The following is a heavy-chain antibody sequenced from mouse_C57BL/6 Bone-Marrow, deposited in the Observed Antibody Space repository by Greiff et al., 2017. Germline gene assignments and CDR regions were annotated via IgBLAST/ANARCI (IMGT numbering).Heavy chain of an antibody. CDR3: ARGGYYYGSSYVESYYAMDY. CDR2: IDPSDSYT. V-gene: IGHV1-50*01. J-gene: IGHJ4*01. D-gene: IGHD1-1*01. CDR1: GYTFTSYW. Sequence: QVQLQQPGAELVKPGASVKLSCKASGYTFTSYWMQWVKQRPGQGLEWIGEIDPSDSYTNYNQKFKGKATLTVDTSSSTAHMQLSSLTSEDSAVYYCARGGYYYGSSYVESYYAMDYWGQGTSVTVSS.